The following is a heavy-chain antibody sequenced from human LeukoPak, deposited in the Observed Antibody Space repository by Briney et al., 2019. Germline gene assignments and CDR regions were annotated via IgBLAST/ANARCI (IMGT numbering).Heavy chain of an antibody. CDR3: ARIPHPDYADAQ. CDR1: DFSVGSNY. CDR2: IYSVGTT. J-gene: IGHJ4*02. V-gene: IGHV3-66*01. Sequence: GGSLRLSCAASDFSVGSNYMTWVRQAPGKGLEWVSLIYSVGTTFYADSVKGRFTISRDTSKNTLYLQMNSLRAEDTAVYFCARIPHPDYADAQWGQGTLVIVSS. D-gene: IGHD4-17*01.